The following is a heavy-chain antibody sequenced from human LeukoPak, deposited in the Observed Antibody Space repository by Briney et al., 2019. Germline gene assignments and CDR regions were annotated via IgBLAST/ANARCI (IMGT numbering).Heavy chain of an antibody. V-gene: IGHV4-34*01. Sequence: PSETLSLTCAVYGGSFSGYYWSWIRQPPGKGLEWIGEINHSGSTNYNPSLKSRVTISVDTSKNQFSLKLSSVTAADTAVYYCARGLFIAVAKRLWYFDLWGRGTLVTVSS. D-gene: IGHD6-19*01. CDR2: INHSGST. CDR1: GGSFSGYY. J-gene: IGHJ2*01. CDR3: ARGLFIAVAKRLWYFDL.